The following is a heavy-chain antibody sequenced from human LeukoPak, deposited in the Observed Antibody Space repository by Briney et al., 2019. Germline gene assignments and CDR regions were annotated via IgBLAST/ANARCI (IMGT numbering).Heavy chain of an antibody. J-gene: IGHJ6*03. D-gene: IGHD3-16*01. CDR2: IYSARSGGSS. CDR1: GLTVSISY. Sequence: GGSLRLSCAASGLTVSISYMSWVRQAPGKGLEWVSVIYSARSGGSSYYADSVKGRFTISRDNSENTLYLQMNSLRAEDTAVYYCARALHYDYVWGSERGRYYYYMDVWGKGTTVTVSS. V-gene: IGHV3-53*01. CDR3: ARALHYDYVWGSERGRYYYYMDV.